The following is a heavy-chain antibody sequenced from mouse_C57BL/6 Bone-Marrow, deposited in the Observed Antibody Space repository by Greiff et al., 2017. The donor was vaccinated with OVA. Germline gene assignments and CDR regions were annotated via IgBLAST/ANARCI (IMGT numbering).Heavy chain of an antibody. CDR1: GFTFSSYG. CDR2: ISSGGSYT. V-gene: IGHV5-6*01. CDR3: ARQRVGTVVDWYFDV. Sequence: EVQLQESGGDLVKPGGSLKLSCAASGFTFSSYGMSWVRQTPDKRLEWVATISSGGSYTYYPDSVKGRFTISRDNAKNTLYLQMSSLKSEDTAMYYYARQRVGTVVDWYFDVWGTGTTVTVSS. D-gene: IGHD1-1*01. J-gene: IGHJ1*03.